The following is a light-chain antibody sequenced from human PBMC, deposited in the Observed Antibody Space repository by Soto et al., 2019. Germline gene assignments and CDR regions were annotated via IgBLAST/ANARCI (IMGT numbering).Light chain of an antibody. CDR3: QQYGSTPRVT. V-gene: IGKV3-20*01. CDR2: GAS. CDR1: QSVSISH. J-gene: IGKJ2*01. Sequence: EIVLTQSPGTLSLSPGERATLSCRDSQSVSISHLAWYQQKPGQAPRLLIYGASIRATGIPDRFSGSGSGTDYTLTISTLEPEDFAVYYCQQYGSTPRVTFGQGTKLEIK.